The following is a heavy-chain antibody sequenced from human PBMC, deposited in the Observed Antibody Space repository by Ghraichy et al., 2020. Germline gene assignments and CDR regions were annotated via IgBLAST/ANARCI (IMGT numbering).Heavy chain of an antibody. CDR3: VKDVTGPNCGGDCYIRYFDY. D-gene: IGHD2-21*01. Sequence: GGSLRLSCSASGFTFSSYAMHWVRQAPGKGLEYVSAISSNGGSTYYADSVKGRFTISRDNSKNTLYLQMSSLRAEDTAVYYCVKDVTGPNCGGDCYIRYFDYWGQGTLVTVSS. CDR2: ISSNGGST. V-gene: IGHV3-64D*06. CDR1: GFTFSSYA. J-gene: IGHJ4*02.